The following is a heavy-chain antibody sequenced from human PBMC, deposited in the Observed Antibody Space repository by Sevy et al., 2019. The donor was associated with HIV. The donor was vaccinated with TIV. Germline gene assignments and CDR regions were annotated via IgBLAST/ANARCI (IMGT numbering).Heavy chain of an antibody. CDR3: AKSSLPYGDYHFDQ. Sequence: GGSLRLSCAAAGFTINRHAMTWVRQAPGKGLEWVAAISGSGESTYYAGAVKGRLTISRDNSKNTLYLQMNSLRAEDTAVYYCAKSSLPYGDYHFDQWGQGTLVTVSS. CDR2: ISGSGEST. CDR1: GFTINRHA. J-gene: IGHJ4*02. D-gene: IGHD4-17*01. V-gene: IGHV3-23*01.